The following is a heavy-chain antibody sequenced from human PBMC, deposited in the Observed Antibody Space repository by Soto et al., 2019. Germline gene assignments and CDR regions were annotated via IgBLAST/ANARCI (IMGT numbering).Heavy chain of an antibody. CDR3: ARDYGGQRGFDS. CDR2: IYYSGGT. V-gene: IGHV4-59*01. CDR1: GGSISSYY. Sequence: SETLSLTCTISGGSISSYYWTWIRQPPGKGLEWIGYIYYSGGTNYNPSLESRVTMSVDTSKNQFSLRLTSVTSADTAVYFCARDYGGQRGFDSRGQGAIVAVSS. J-gene: IGHJ4*02. D-gene: IGHD4-17*01.